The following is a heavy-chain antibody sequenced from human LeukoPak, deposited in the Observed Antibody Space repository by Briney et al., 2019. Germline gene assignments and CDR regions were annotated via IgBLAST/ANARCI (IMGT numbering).Heavy chain of an antibody. Sequence: GGSLRHSCAVSGLSFSNYWMHWVRQAPGKGLVWVARTNLHGTAVDYADSAKGRFTISRDNAKNTLFLQMNSLRAEDTAVYYCASAYTYVRLGDHWGQGTLVTVSS. CDR3: ASAYTYVRLGDH. D-gene: IGHD3-16*01. V-gene: IGHV3-74*01. J-gene: IGHJ4*02. CDR2: TNLHGTAV. CDR1: GLSFSNYW.